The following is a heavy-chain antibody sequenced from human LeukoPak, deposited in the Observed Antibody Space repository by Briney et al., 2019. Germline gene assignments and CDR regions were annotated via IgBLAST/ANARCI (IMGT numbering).Heavy chain of an antibody. Sequence: PGGSLRLSCAASGFTVSSNYMSWVRQAPGKGLEWVSVIYSGGSTYYADSVKGRFTISRDNSKNTLYLQMNSLRAEDTAVYYCANVYDSSGYTRTIDYWGQGTLVTVSS. CDR3: ANVYDSSGYTRTIDY. CDR2: IYSGGST. CDR1: GFTVSSNY. V-gene: IGHV3-66*01. J-gene: IGHJ4*02. D-gene: IGHD3-22*01.